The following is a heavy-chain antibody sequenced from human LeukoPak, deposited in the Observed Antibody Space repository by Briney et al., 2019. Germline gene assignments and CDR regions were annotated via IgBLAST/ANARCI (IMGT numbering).Heavy chain of an antibody. CDR2: IRYDGSDK. V-gene: IGHV3-30*02. D-gene: IGHD1-1*01. J-gene: IGHJ4*02. Sequence: GGSLRLSCAASGFTFSSYATSWVRQAPGKGLEWVAFIRYDGSDKSYADSVKGRFTISRDNSENTLYLQINSLRVEDTAVYYCAKDTPTTGYHLDSWGQGTLVTVSS. CDR3: AKDTPTTGYHLDS. CDR1: GFTFSSYA.